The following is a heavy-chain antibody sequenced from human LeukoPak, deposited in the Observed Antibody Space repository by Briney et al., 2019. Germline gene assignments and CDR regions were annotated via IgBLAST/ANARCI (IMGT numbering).Heavy chain of an antibody. CDR2: ISSSSSTI. V-gene: IGHV3-48*01. J-gene: IGHJ4*02. Sequence: GGSLRLSCAASGFTFSSYEMNWVRQAPGKGLEWVSYISSSSSTIYYADSVKGRFTISRDNAKNSLYLQMNSLRAEDTAVYYCARGQRKLQQAFDYWGQGTLVTVSS. CDR1: GFTFSSYE. D-gene: IGHD4-11*01. CDR3: ARGQRKLQQAFDY.